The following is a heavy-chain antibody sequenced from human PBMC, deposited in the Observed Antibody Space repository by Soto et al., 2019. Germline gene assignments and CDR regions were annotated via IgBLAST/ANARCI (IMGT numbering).Heavy chain of an antibody. CDR1: GYTFTGYY. CDR3: AGVIYDSSGYYY. Sequence: GASVKVSCKASGYTFTGYYMHWVRQAPGQGLEWMGWINPNSGGTNYAQKFQGWVTMTRDTSISTAYMELSRLRSDDTAVYYCAGVIYDSSGYYYGGQETLVTVSP. V-gene: IGHV1-2*04. J-gene: IGHJ4*02. CDR2: INPNSGGT. D-gene: IGHD3-22*01.